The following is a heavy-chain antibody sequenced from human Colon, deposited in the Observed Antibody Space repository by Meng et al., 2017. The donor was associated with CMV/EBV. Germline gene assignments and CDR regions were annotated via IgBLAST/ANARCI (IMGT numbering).Heavy chain of an antibody. D-gene: IGHD2-2*01. CDR3: ARDSCSSTSCYYY. V-gene: IGHV3-21*01. CDR2: ISSSSSYI. CDR1: GCTFSSYS. J-gene: IGHJ4*02. Sequence: GESLKISCAASGCTFSSYSMNWVRQAPGKGLEWVSSISSSSSYIYYADSVKGRFTISRDNAKNSLYLQMNSLRAEDTAVYYCARDSCSSTSCYYYWGQGTLVTVSS.